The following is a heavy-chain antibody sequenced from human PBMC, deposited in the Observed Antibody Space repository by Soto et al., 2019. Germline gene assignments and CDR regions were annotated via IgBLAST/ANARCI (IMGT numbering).Heavy chain of an antibody. D-gene: IGHD2-2*01. Sequence: VASVKVSCKASGYTFTSYGISWVRQAPGQGLEWMGWISAYNGNTNYAQKLQGRVTMTTDTSTSTAYMELRSLRSDDTAVYYCARDLGGYCSSTSCPGISDYWGQGTLVTVSS. CDR3: ARDLGGYCSSTSCPGISDY. CDR1: GYTFTSYG. V-gene: IGHV1-18*04. CDR2: ISAYNGNT. J-gene: IGHJ4*02.